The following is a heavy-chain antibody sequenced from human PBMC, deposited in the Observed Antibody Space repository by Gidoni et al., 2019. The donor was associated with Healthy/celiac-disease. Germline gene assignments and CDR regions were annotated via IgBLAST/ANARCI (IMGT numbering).Heavy chain of an antibody. D-gene: IGHD3-10*01. Sequence: EVQLVESGGGLIQPGGSLRLSCAASGFTVSSNYMSWVRQAPGKGLEWVSVIYSGGSTYYADSVKGRFTISRDNSKNTLYLQMNSLRAEDTAVYYCARGRAGLYGSYYFDYWGQGTLVTVSS. V-gene: IGHV3-53*01. CDR1: GFTVSSNY. CDR2: IYSGGST. CDR3: ARGRAGLYGSYYFDY. J-gene: IGHJ4*02.